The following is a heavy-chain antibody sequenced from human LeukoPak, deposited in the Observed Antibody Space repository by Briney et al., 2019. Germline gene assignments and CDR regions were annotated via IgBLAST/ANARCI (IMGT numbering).Heavy chain of an antibody. CDR1: GYTFTSYD. CDR2: MNPNSGNT. J-gene: IGHJ4*02. V-gene: IGHV1-8*01. Sequence: AASVKVSCKASGYTFTSYDINWVRQATGQGLEWMGWMNPNSGNTGYAQKFQGRVTMTRNTSISTAYMEPSSLRSEDTAVYYCARIEYSSSSGGYYFDYWGQGTLVTVSS. CDR3: ARIEYSSSSGGYYFDY. D-gene: IGHD6-6*01.